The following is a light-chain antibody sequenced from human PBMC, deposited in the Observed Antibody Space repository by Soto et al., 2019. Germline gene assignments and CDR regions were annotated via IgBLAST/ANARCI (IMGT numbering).Light chain of an antibody. CDR1: SSDVGSYDR. J-gene: IGLJ7*01. CDR3: ASYTTSSAFVV. V-gene: IGLV2-18*02. CDR2: EVS. Sequence: QSVLTQPPSVSASPGQSVTISCTGTSSDVGSYDRVSWHQQPPGTAPKLMIYEVSNRPSGVPDRFSGSKSGNTASLTISGLQAEDEADYFCASYTTSSAFVVFGGGTQLTVL.